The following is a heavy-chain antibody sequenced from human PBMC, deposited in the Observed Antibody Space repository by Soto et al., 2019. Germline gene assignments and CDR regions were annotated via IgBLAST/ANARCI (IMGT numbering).Heavy chain of an antibody. J-gene: IGHJ4*02. CDR3: AREAGDSIFDY. D-gene: IGHD4-17*01. V-gene: IGHV4-30-2*01. CDR2: IYHSGIT. Sequence: SETLSLTCAVSGGYISSGGYSWSWIRQPPGKGLERIGYIYHSGITYYNPSHKSRGTISVYRSKNQFSLKLSSVTPADTAVYYCAREAGDSIFDYCGQGTLVTVSS. CDR1: GGYISSGGYS.